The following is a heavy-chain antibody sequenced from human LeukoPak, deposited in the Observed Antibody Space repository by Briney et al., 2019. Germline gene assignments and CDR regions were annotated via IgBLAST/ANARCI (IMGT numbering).Heavy chain of an antibody. CDR2: IRYDGSNK. Sequence: GGSLRLSCAASGFTFSSNGMHWVRQAPGKGLEWVAFIRYDGSNKYYADSVKGRFTISRDNSKSTLYLQMNTLRAEDTAVYYCAKDLRGYSHGLDYWGQGTLVTVSS. CDR3: AKDLRGYSHGLDY. D-gene: IGHD5-18*01. J-gene: IGHJ4*02. CDR1: GFTFSSNG. V-gene: IGHV3-30*02.